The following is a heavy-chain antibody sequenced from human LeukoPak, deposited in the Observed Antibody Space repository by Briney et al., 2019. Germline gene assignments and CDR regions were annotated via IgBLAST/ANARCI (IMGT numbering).Heavy chain of an antibody. V-gene: IGHV4-59*12. CDR2: IYYSGST. CDR1: GGSISSYY. J-gene: IGHJ4*02. Sequence: SETLSLTCTVSGGSISSYYWSWIRQPPGKGLEWIGYIYYSGSTNYNPSLKSRVTISVDTSKNQFSLKLSSVTAADTAVYYCAKDRLNWNRGELDYWGQGTLVTVSS. CDR3: AKDRLNWNRGELDY. D-gene: IGHD1-20*01.